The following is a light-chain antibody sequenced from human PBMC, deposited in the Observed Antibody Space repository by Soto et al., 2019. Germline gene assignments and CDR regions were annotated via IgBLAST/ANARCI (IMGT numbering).Light chain of an antibody. CDR3: QHTYSLPRA. J-gene: IGKJ1*01. Sequence: DIQMTQSPLSLSASIGDRVTITCRTSQSVSSYLNWYQQKPGKAPRLLIYATSTLHSGVPSRFSGSGSGTHFILTISNLQPEDFATYYCQHTYSLPRAFGHGTRVEIK. CDR1: QSVSSY. V-gene: IGKV1-39*01. CDR2: ATS.